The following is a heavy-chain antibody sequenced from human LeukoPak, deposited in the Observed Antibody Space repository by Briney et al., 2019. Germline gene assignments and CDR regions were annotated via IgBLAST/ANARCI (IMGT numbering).Heavy chain of an antibody. J-gene: IGHJ5*02. CDR2: ISAYSGNT. CDR3: ARDPPQGWFDP. Sequence: GASVTVSCKASGYTFTSYGISWVRQAPGQGLEWMGWISAYSGNTNYAQKLQGRVTMTTDTSTSTAYMELRSLRSDDTAVYYCARDPPQGWFDPWGQGTLVTVSS. V-gene: IGHV1-18*01. CDR1: GYTFTSYG.